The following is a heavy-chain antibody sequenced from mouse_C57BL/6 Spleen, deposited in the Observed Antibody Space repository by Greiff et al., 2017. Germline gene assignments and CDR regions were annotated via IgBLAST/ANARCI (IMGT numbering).Heavy chain of an antibody. V-gene: IGHV1-53*01. CDR3: ARGVLLRPGYFDV. CDR2: INPSNGGT. CDR1: GYTFTSYW. J-gene: IGHJ1*03. Sequence: QVQLQQPGTELVKPGASVKLSCKASGYTFTSYWMHWVKQRPGQGLAWIGNINPSNGGTNYNEKFKSKATLTVDKSSSTAYMQLSSLTSEDSAVYYCARGVLLRPGYFDVWGTGTTVTVSS. D-gene: IGHD1-1*01.